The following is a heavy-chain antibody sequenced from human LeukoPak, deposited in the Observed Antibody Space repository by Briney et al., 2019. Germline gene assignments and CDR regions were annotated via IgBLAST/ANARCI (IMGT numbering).Heavy chain of an antibody. D-gene: IGHD3-3*01. Sequence: ASVKVSCKASGYSFTGYYMHWVRQAPGQGLEWMGWINPNSGGTNYAQKFQGRVTMTRDTSISTAYMELSRLRSDDTAVYYCARDLILGVFRMWYYMDVWGKGTTVTVSS. CDR2: INPNSGGT. CDR1: GYSFTGYY. CDR3: ARDLILGVFRMWYYMDV. J-gene: IGHJ6*03. V-gene: IGHV1-2*02.